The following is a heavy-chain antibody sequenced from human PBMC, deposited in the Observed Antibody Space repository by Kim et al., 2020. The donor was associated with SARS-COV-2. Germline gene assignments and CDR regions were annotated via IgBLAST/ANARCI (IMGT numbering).Heavy chain of an antibody. CDR3: ARDWTVAGTRGNAFDI. J-gene: IGHJ3*02. Sequence: SVKGRFTISRDNAKNSLYLQMNSLRAEDTAVYYCARDWTVAGTRGNAFDIWGQGTMVTVSS. V-gene: IGHV3-11*04. D-gene: IGHD6-19*01.